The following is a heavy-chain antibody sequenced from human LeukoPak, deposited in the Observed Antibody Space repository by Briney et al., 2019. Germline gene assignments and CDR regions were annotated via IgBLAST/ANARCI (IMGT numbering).Heavy chain of an antibody. D-gene: IGHD6-6*01. CDR1: GGSISSSSYY. CDR3: ARGLDPTSYYFDY. Sequence: PSETLSLTCTVSGGSISSSSYYWGWIRQPPGKGLEWIGSIYYSGSTYYNPSLKSPVTISVDTSKNQFSLKLSSVTAADTAVYYCARGLDPTSYYFDYWGQGTLVTVSS. J-gene: IGHJ4*02. CDR2: IYYSGST. V-gene: IGHV4-39*07.